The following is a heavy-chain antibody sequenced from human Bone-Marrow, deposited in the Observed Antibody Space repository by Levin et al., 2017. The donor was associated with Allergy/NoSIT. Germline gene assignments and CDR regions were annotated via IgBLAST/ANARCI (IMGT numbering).Heavy chain of an antibody. CDR3: ARVTAYSSLPTWWFDP. V-gene: IGHV3-74*01. J-gene: IGHJ5*02. CDR1: GFTLSSYW. CDR2: INSDGSST. Sequence: GESLKISCAASGFTLSSYWMHWVRQAPGKGLVWVSRINSDGSSTDYADSVKGRFTISRDNAKNTLYLQMNSLRAEDTAVYYCARVTAYSSLPTWWFDPWGQGTLVTVSS. D-gene: IGHD6-6*01.